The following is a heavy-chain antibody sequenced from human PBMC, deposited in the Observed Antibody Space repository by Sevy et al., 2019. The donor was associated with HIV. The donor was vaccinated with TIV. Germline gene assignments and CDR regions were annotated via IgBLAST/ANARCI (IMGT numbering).Heavy chain of an antibody. CDR3: ASIVVVPAGRAGWFDP. CDR2: INGHNGNT. D-gene: IGHD2-2*01. CDR1: GYIFTSYG. V-gene: IGHV1-18*01. J-gene: IGHJ5*02. Sequence: ASVKVSCKASGYIFTSYGISWVRQAPRQGLEWMGWINGHNGNTNYVQNLQGRVTMTTDTSTNTAYMELRSLRSDDTAVYYCASIVVVPAGRAGWFDPWGQGTLVTVSS.